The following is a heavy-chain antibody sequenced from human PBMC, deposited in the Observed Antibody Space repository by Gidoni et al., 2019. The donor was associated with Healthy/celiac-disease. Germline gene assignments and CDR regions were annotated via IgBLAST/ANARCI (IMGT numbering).Heavy chain of an antibody. Sequence: QVQLQASGPGLVKPSGTLSLTCAVSGGSISSSNWWSWVRQPPGKGLEWIGEIYHSGSTNYNPSLKSRVTISVDKAKNQFALKLSSVTAADTAVYYCARKGGIAARPGPYYFDYWGQGTLVTVSS. CDR2: IYHSGST. CDR1: GGSISSSNW. CDR3: ARKGGIAARPGPYYFDY. D-gene: IGHD6-6*01. J-gene: IGHJ4*02. V-gene: IGHV4-4*02.